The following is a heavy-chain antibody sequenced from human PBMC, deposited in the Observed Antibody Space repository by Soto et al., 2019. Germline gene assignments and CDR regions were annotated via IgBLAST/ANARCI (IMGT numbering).Heavy chain of an antibody. CDR2: IYYSGST. CDR3: ASDSYDSSGYYIDY. J-gene: IGHJ4*02. V-gene: IGHV4-31*03. D-gene: IGHD3-22*01. Sequence: SETLSLTCTVSGGSISSGGYYWSWIRQHPGKGLEWIGYIYYSGSTYYNPSLKSRVTISVDTSKNQFSLKLSSVTAADTAVYYCASDSYDSSGYYIDYWGQGTLVTVSS. CDR1: GGSISSGGYY.